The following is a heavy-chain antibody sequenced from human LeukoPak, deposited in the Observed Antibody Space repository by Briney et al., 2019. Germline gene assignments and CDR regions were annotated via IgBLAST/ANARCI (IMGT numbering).Heavy chain of an antibody. D-gene: IGHD3-10*01. J-gene: IGHJ4*02. CDR1: GYTFTTYD. CDR3: ARANYYGSGKKDLDY. CDR2: MNPNSGNT. V-gene: IGHV1-8*01. Sequence: ASVKVSCKASGYTFTTYDINWVRHATGQGLEWMGWMNPNSGNTGYAQKFQGRVTTTRNTSMSTAYMELNSLRSEDTAVYYCARANYYGSGKKDLDYWGQGTLVTVSS.